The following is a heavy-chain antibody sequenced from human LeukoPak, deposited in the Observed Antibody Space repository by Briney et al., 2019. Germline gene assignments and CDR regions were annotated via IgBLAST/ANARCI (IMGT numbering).Heavy chain of an antibody. CDR3: ARPYDSSGYSSADGAFDI. CDR2: IYYSGST. CDR1: GGSISSYY. Sequence: SETLSLTCTVSGGSISSYYWSWIRQPPGKGLEWIGYIYYSGSTNYNPSLKSRVTISVDTSKNQFSLKLNSVTAADTAVYYCARPYDSSGYSSADGAFDIWGQGTMVTVSS. J-gene: IGHJ3*02. D-gene: IGHD3-22*01. V-gene: IGHV4-59*01.